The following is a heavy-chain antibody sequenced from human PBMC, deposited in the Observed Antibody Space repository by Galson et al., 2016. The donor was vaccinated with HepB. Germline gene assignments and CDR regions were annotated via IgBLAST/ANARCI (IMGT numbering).Heavy chain of an antibody. V-gene: IGHV6-1*01. D-gene: IGHD1-26*01. CDR2: TFYRSKWYR. CDR3: ARGGGGGTYFSFDF. CDR1: GDSVSSNSAA. J-gene: IGHJ4*02. Sequence: CAISGDSVSSNSAAWNWIRQSPSRGLEWLGRTFYRSKWYRDYAMSVNSRISIDPDASKNQLSLQLNSVTPEDTAVSYCARGGGGGTYFSFDFWGQGTPVTVSS.